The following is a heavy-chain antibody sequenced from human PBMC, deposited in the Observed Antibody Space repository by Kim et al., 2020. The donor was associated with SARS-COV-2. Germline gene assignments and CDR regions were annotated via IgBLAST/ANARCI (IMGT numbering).Heavy chain of an antibody. J-gene: IGHJ4*02. D-gene: IGHD4-17*01. Sequence: GGSLRLSCVASGFTFTSYAMNWVRQAPGKGLEWVSGISGGGGSTYYADPVKGRFTISRDSSKNMVYLQMNSLRAEDTAVYYCAKELRMTTQTSGGDFFDYWGRGTLVTVSS. CDR3: AKELRMTTQTSGGDFFDY. CDR1: GFTFTSYA. V-gene: IGHV3-23*01. CDR2: ISGGGGST.